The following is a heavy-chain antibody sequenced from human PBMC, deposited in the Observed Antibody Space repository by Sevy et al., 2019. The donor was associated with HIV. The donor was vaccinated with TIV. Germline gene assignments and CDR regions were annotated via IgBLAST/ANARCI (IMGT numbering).Heavy chain of an antibody. CDR2: ISIGSSYI. CDR1: GFTFSYYD. Sequence: GGSLRLSCAASGFTFSYYDLNWVRQAPGKGLEWVSSISIGSSYIYYADSVKGRFTISRDNAENYLFLQMNSLRAEDTAVYYCAKDGAYYGSDGMDVWGQGTTVTISS. V-gene: IGHV3-21*01. CDR3: AKDGAYYGSDGMDV. D-gene: IGHD3-10*01. J-gene: IGHJ6*02.